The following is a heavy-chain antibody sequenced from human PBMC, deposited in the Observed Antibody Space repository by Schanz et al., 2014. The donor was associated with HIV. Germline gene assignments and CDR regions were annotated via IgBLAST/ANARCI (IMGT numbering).Heavy chain of an antibody. CDR1: VSRFSFSDFA. J-gene: IGHJ3*02. CDR2: ISYDGSNK. D-gene: IGHD6-19*01. CDR3: ARSPWLRDDGLDI. V-gene: IGHV3-30-3*01. Sequence: VQLLESGGGLVQPGGSLRLSCAVSVSRFSFSDFAMSWVRQAPGKGLEWVAVISYDGSNKYYADSVKGRFTISRDNSKNTLYLQLNSLRAEDTAVYYCARSPWLRDDGLDIWGQGTMVTVSS.